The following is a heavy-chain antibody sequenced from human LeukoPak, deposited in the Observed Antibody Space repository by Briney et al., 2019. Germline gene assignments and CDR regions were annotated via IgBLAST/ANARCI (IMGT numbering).Heavy chain of an antibody. CDR2: IYYTGTT. CDR3: ARASSTPGSGYYPFDY. Sequence: SETLSRTRIVSGGTGNNYYWSRVRQSPGRELEWMGYIYYTGTTNYNPSLSSRVILSVDTSKSQFSLRLRSVTAADTAVYFCARASSTPGSGYYPFDYWGQGTLVTVSS. V-gene: IGHV4-59*02. D-gene: IGHD3-3*01. CDR1: GGTGNNYY. J-gene: IGHJ4*02.